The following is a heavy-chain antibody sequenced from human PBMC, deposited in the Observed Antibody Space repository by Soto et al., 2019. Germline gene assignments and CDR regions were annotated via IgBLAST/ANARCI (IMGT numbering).Heavy chain of an antibody. V-gene: IGHV3-11*06. J-gene: IGHJ5*02. CDR3: ARDHYEILTGSGWFGP. CDR2: ISSSSTYT. Sequence: PWGSLRLSCTATGFNFSDFYMSWLRQAPGKGLEWISYISSSSTYTNYADSVQGRFTISRDNSKQSLYLQLHNLRAGDSAVYYCARDHYEILTGSGWFGPWGLGTMVTVAS. CDR1: GFNFSDFY. D-gene: IGHD3-9*01.